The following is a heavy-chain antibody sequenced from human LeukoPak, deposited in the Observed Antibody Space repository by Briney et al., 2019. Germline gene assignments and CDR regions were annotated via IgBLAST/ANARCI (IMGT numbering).Heavy chain of an antibody. J-gene: IGHJ3*02. D-gene: IGHD3-9*01. Sequence: GGSLRLSCAASGFTFSSYAMSWVRQAPGKGLEWVSAISGSGGCTYYADSVKGRFTISRDNSKNTLYLQMSSLRAEDTAVYYCAKTFAPYDILTGYYGVTDAFDIWGQGTMVTVSS. CDR1: GFTFSSYA. V-gene: IGHV3-23*01. CDR2: ISGSGGCT. CDR3: AKTFAPYDILTGYYGVTDAFDI.